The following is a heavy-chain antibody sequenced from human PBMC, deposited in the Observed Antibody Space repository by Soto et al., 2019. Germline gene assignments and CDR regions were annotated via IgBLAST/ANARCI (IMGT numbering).Heavy chain of an antibody. Sequence: GGSLRLSCAASGFTFSSYSMNWVRQAPGKGLEWVSTLSGSGGSTYYANSVEGRFTISRDNSKNTLYLQMSSLRVEDTAIYYFARDALSWLLLRGFDCWGQGTLVTVSS. V-gene: IGHV3-23*01. CDR1: GFTFSSYS. J-gene: IGHJ4*02. CDR3: ARDALSWLLLRGFDC. D-gene: IGHD3-22*01. CDR2: LSGSGGST.